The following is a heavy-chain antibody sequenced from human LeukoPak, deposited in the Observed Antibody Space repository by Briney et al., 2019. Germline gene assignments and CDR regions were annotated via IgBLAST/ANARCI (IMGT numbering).Heavy chain of an antibody. Sequence: GASVKVSCKPSGYTFTSYHINWVRQATGQGLEWMGWMNPKGGTTGHSQKFRDRVTMSTDTSTGTAYLDVRSLTSDDTAVYYCARDHSNWNYAPDFWGQGTLVIVSS. CDR3: ARDHSNWNYAPDF. J-gene: IGHJ4*02. CDR2: MNPKGGTT. CDR1: GYTFTSYH. D-gene: IGHD1-7*01. V-gene: IGHV1-8*01.